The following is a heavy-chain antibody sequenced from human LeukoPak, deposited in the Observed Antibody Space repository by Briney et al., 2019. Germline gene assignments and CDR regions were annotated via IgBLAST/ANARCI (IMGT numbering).Heavy chain of an antibody. D-gene: IGHD3-16*01. CDR2: ISYDGSNK. Sequence: PGGSLRLSCAASGFTFSSYAMHWVRQALGKGLEWVAVISYDGSNKYHADSVKGRFTISRDNSKYTLYLQMTSLRPEDTAVYYCAKGPLGREDTFDIWGQGTMVTVSS. V-gene: IGHV3-30-3*01. CDR3: AKGPLGREDTFDI. J-gene: IGHJ3*02. CDR1: GFTFSSYA.